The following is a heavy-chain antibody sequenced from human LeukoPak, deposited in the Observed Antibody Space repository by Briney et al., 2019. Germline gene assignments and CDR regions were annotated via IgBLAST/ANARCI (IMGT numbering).Heavy chain of an antibody. CDR3: ARLGKTGPYFDY. Sequence: SETLSLTCAVYGGSFSGYYWNWIRQPPGKGLEWIGEINHSGSTNYNPSLKSRVTISVDTSKNQFSLKLSSVTAADTAVYYCARLGKTGPYFDYWGQGTLVTVSS. D-gene: IGHD7-27*01. CDR1: GGSFSGYY. V-gene: IGHV4-34*01. CDR2: INHSGST. J-gene: IGHJ4*02.